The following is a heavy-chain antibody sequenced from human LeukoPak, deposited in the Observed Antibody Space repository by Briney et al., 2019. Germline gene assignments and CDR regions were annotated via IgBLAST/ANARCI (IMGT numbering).Heavy chain of an antibody. Sequence: SETLSLTCTVSGGSINSGDYYWTWIRQPPGKGLEWIGYIYYSGSTNYNPSLKSRVTISVDTSKNQFSLKLSSVTAADTAVYYCARELAYYDFWSGYRNDAFDIWGQGTMVTVSS. CDR1: GGSINSGDYY. CDR2: IYYSGST. V-gene: IGHV4-61*08. J-gene: IGHJ3*02. CDR3: ARELAYYDFWSGYRNDAFDI. D-gene: IGHD3-3*01.